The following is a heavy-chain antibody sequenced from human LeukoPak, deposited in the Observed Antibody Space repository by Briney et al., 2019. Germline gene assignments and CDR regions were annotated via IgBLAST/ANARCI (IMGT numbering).Heavy chain of an antibody. CDR1: GFTFSSYG. CDR3: ARDPDSGSYRRAFHI. J-gene: IGHJ3*02. CDR2: IRYDGSNK. V-gene: IGHV3-30*02. D-gene: IGHD1-26*01. Sequence: PGGSLRLSCAASGFTFSSYGMHWVRQAPGKGLEWVAFIRYDGSNKYYADSVKGRFTISRDNSKKTLYLQMNSLRAEDTAVYYCARDPDSGSYRRAFHIWGQGTMVTVSS.